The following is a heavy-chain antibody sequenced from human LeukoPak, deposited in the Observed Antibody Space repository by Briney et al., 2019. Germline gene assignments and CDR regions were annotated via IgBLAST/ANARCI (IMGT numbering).Heavy chain of an antibody. Sequence: PGRSLRLSCAASGFTFSTYGMHWVRQAPGKGLEWVAVIWYDGSNKYCADSVKGRFTISRDNSKNTLYLQMNSLRAEDTAVYYCAKDRARSEQWLVTYYFDYWGQGTLVTVSS. V-gene: IGHV3-33*06. J-gene: IGHJ4*02. CDR3: AKDRARSEQWLVTYYFDY. CDR2: IWYDGSNK. D-gene: IGHD6-19*01. CDR1: GFTFSTYG.